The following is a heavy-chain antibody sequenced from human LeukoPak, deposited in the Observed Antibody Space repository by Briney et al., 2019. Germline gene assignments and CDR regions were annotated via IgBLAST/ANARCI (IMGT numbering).Heavy chain of an antibody. CDR1: GGSISSYY. Sequence: SETLSLTCTVSGGSISSYYWSWIRQPPGKGLEWIGSIYYSGSTYYNPSLKSRVTISVDTSKNQFSLKLSSVTAADTAVYYCARHDPIVGTPDAFDIWGQGTMVTVSS. V-gene: IGHV4-59*08. D-gene: IGHD1-26*01. CDR3: ARHDPIVGTPDAFDI. J-gene: IGHJ3*02. CDR2: IYYSGST.